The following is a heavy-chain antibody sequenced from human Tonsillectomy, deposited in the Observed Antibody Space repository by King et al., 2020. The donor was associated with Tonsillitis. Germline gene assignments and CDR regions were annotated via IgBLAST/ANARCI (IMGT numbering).Heavy chain of an antibody. D-gene: IGHD2-15*01. CDR1: EYTFSDYY. Sequence: VQLVQSGAEVKKPGASVKGSCKASEYTFSDYYMHWVRQAPGQGLEWMGWINPNSGGTKDAQKFQGRVTMTRDTSISTAYMELSRLTSDDTAVYYCARVKGYCSAGSCYLPPFDPWGQGTLVTVSS. V-gene: IGHV1-2*02. CDR3: ARVKGYCSAGSCYLPPFDP. CDR2: INPNSGGT. J-gene: IGHJ5*02.